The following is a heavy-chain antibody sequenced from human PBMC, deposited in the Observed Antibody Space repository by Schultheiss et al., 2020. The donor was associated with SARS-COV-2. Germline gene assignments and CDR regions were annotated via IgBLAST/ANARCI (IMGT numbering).Heavy chain of an antibody. CDR1: GGSFSNYY. Sequence: SETLSLTCAVYGGSFSNYYWSWIRQPPGKGLEWIGEINDSGSTKYNPSLKSRVTISVDTSKNQFSLKLSSVTAADTAVHYCARGSRLLSVYYYYYMDVWGKGTTVTVSS. CDR2: INDSGST. J-gene: IGHJ6*03. CDR3: ARGSRLLSVYYYYYMDV. D-gene: IGHD3-16*01. V-gene: IGHV4-34*01.